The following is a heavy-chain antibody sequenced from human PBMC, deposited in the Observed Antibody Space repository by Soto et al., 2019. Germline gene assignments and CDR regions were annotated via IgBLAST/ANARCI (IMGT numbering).Heavy chain of an antibody. CDR3: ARRTGTAPRFDY. J-gene: IGHJ4*02. CDR2: ISYDGSNQ. Sequence: QVQLVDSGGGVVQPGRSLRLSCSASGFTFSDFEMYWVRQAPGKGLDWVSFISYDGSNQYYAGSVKGRFTVSRDNSKNTLFLLMNSLRPEDTAVYFCARRTGTAPRFDYWGQGTLVTVSS. CDR1: GFTFSDFE. D-gene: IGHD1-7*01. V-gene: IGHV3-30-3*01.